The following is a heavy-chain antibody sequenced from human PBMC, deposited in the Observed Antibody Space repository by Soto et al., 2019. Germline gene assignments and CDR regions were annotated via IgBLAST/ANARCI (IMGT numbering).Heavy chain of an antibody. CDR2: IVVGSGNT. CDR1: GFTFTSSA. Sequence: SVKVSCKASGFTFTSSAVQWVRQARGQRLEWIGWIVVGSGNTNYAQKFQERVTITRDMSISTAYMELSSLRFDDTAVYFCARRKERSGPNYFDSWGQGSLVTVSS. D-gene: IGHD6-25*01. V-gene: IGHV1-58*01. CDR3: ARRKERSGPNYFDS. J-gene: IGHJ4*02.